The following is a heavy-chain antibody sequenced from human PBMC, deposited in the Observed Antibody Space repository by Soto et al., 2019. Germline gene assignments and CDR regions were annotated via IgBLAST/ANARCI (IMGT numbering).Heavy chain of an antibody. CDR2: IKQDGSEK. D-gene: IGHD6-13*01. CDR1: GFTFSSYW. J-gene: IGHJ4*02. CDR3: ARVEGIAAAGPHDY. V-gene: IGHV3-7*03. Sequence: GGSLRRSCAASGFTFSSYWMSWVRQAPGKGLEWVANIKQDGSEKYYVDSVKGRFTISGDNAKNSLYLQMNSLRAEDTAVYYCARVEGIAAAGPHDYWGQGTLVTVSS.